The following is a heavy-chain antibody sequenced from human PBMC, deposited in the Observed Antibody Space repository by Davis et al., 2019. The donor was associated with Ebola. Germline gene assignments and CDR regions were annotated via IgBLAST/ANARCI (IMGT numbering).Heavy chain of an antibody. Sequence: GESLKISCKGSGYSFTSYWIGWVRQMPGKGLEWMGRIDPSDSYTNYSPSFQGHVTISADKSISTAYLQWSSLKASDTAMYYCARHRVDRGYGYDLYYYYYGMDVWGQGTTVTVSS. CDR1: GYSFTSYW. CDR2: IDPSDSYT. D-gene: IGHD5-12*01. J-gene: IGHJ6*02. CDR3: ARHRVDRGYGYDLYYYYYGMDV. V-gene: IGHV5-10-1*01.